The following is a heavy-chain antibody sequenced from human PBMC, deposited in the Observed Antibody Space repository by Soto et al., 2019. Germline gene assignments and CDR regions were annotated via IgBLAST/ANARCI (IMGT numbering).Heavy chain of an antibody. CDR1: GFIFTDYS. J-gene: IGHJ4*02. CDR3: ARTMDSSSYYFDY. Sequence: GGSLRLSCAASGFIFTDYSMTWIRQAPGKGLEWVSYISNGDETTHYADSVKGRFTISRDNAKNSLYLQMNSLRAEDTAVYYCARTMDSSSYYFDYWGQGTLVTVSS. CDR2: ISNGDETT. D-gene: IGHD6-6*01. V-gene: IGHV3-11*04.